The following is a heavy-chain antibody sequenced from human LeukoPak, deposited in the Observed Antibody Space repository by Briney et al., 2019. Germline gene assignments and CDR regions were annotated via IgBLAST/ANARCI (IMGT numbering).Heavy chain of an antibody. D-gene: IGHD6-19*01. Sequence: RASVNVSCKASGYTFTSYAMHWVRQAPGQRREWMGWINAGNGNTKYSQKFQGRVTITRDTSASTAYMELSSLRSEDTAVYYCARDGAGVAVASYYFDYWGQGTLVTVSS. CDR1: GYTFTSYA. V-gene: IGHV1-3*01. J-gene: IGHJ4*02. CDR2: INAGNGNT. CDR3: ARDGAGVAVASYYFDY.